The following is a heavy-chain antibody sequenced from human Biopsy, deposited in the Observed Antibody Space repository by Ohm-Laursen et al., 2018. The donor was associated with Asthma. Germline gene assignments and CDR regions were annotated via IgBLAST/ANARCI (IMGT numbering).Heavy chain of an antibody. D-gene: IGHD6-13*01. CDR1: GFNFHNYG. CDR3: AKDRVAGRSYYFDY. J-gene: IGHJ4*02. V-gene: IGHV3-30*18. Sequence: SLRLSCAASGFNFHNYGMNWVRRAPGKGLEWVAQILFDGRKINYPDSVKGRFTISRDNSKNMAYLQMNSLRPEDTAVYYCAKDRVAGRSYYFDYWGQGSLVSVSP. CDR2: ILFDGRKI.